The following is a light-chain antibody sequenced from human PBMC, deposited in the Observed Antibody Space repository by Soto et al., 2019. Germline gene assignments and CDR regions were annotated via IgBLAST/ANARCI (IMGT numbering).Light chain of an antibody. V-gene: IGKV1-5*01. Sequence: DIQMTQSPSTLSGSVGDRVTITCRASQTISSWLAWYQQKPGLAPKLLIYAASSLQSGVPSRFSGSGSGTDFTLTISGLQPDDFATYYCQQYRSYWSFGQGTKVDIK. CDR3: QQYRSYWS. J-gene: IGKJ1*01. CDR2: AAS. CDR1: QTISSW.